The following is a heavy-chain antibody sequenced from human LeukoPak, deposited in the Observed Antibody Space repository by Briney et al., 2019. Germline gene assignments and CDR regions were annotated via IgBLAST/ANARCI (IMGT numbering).Heavy chain of an antibody. J-gene: IGHJ6*02. CDR2: ISSSGSTI. CDR1: GFTFSSYA. V-gene: IGHV3-48*03. D-gene: IGHD2-15*01. CDR3: ARAFKYCSGGSCYDYYYYGMDV. Sequence: GGSLRLSCAASGFTFSSYAMNWVRQAPGKGLGWVSYISSSGSTIYYADSVKGRFTISRDNAKNSLYLQMNSLRAEDTAVYYCARAFKYCSGGSCYDYYYYGMDVWGQGTTVTVSS.